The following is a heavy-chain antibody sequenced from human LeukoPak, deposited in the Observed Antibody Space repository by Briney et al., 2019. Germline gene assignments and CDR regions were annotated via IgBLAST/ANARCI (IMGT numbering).Heavy chain of an antibody. CDR2: IYTSGST. CDR1: GGSISNFY. J-gene: IGHJ4*02. D-gene: IGHD2-15*01. Sequence: SETLSLTCTVSGGSISNFYWSWIRQPAGKGLEWIGRIYTSGSTNYNPSLKSRVTISVDKSKNQFSLNLTSVTAADTAVYYCARGGNGSRAFDFWGQGTLVTVSS. CDR3: ARGGNGSRAFDF. V-gene: IGHV4-4*07.